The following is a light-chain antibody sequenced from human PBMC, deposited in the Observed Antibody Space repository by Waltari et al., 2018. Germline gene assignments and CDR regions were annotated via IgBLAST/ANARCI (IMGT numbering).Light chain of an antibody. J-gene: IGKJ1*01. CDR2: AGL. CDR1: QDIRND. V-gene: IGKV1-17*02. Sequence: DIQMTQSPSSLSASVGDRVNITCRASQDIRNDLGWFQQKPGKAPKLLIYAGLRLQSGVPSRFSGSWFGTEFTLTITDLQPDDFATYYCLQHNSYPQTFGQGTKVDFK. CDR3: LQHNSYPQT.